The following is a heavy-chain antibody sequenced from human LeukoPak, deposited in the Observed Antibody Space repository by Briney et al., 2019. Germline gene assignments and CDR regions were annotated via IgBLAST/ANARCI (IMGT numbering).Heavy chain of an antibody. CDR2: MGARHGYT. V-gene: IGHV1-8*01. D-gene: IGHD5/OR15-5a*01. CDR3: ARGWISGDVSEYYFEI. CDR1: GYTFTSYD. J-gene: IGHJ4*02. Sequence: GASVKVSCKASGYTFTSYDINWVRQAPGQGLEWMGWMGARHGYTGSAQRFQGRITMTRDTSISTAYMELSSLTSDDTAVYYCARGWISGDVSEYYFEIWGRGTLVTVSS.